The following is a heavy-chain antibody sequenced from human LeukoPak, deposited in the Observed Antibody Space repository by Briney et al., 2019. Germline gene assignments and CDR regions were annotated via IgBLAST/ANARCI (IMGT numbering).Heavy chain of an antibody. V-gene: IGHV1-2*02. Sequence: ASVKVSCKASGYTFTSYDINWVRQATGQGLEWMGWINPNSGGTNYAQKFQGRVTMTRDTSISTAYMELSRLRSDDTAVYYCARYSSSWYWGDNWFDPWGQGTLVTVSS. CDR1: GYTFTSYD. CDR2: INPNSGGT. CDR3: ARYSSSWYWGDNWFDP. D-gene: IGHD6-13*01. J-gene: IGHJ5*02.